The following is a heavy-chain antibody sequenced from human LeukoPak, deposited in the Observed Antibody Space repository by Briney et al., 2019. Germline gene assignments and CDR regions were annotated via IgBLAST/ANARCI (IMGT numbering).Heavy chain of an antibody. D-gene: IGHD3-16*02. CDR3: ATALGKGELSFT. J-gene: IGHJ4*02. CDR2: FDPEDGET. CDR1: GYTLTELS. V-gene: IGHV1-24*01. Sequence: ASVKVSCKVSGYTLTELSMHWVRQAPGKGLEWMGGFDPEDGETIYAQKFQGRVTMTEDTSTDTAYMELSSLRSEDTAVYYCATALGKGELSFTWGQGTLVTVSS.